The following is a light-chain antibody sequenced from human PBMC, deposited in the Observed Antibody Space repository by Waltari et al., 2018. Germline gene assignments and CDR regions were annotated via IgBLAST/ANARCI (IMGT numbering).Light chain of an antibody. Sequence: QSALTQPAPVPGSPGQSVTIPRTRTSIHVRRYNLVSWIQQHPGKAPKLMIYEVPKRPSGVSNRFSGSKSGNTASLTISGLQAEDESDYYCCSYAGASTHVVFGGGTKVTVL. CDR3: CSYAGASTHVV. CDR1: SIHVRRYNL. J-gene: IGLJ2*01. V-gene: IGLV2-23*02. CDR2: EVP.